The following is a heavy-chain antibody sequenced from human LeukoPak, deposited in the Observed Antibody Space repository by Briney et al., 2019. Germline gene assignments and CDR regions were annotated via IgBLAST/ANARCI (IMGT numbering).Heavy chain of an antibody. Sequence: GGSLRLSCAASGFTFSSYAMSLVRQAPGKGLEWVSAISGSGGSTYYADSVKGRVTISRDNSKNTQYLQMNSLRAEDTAVYYCAKGNGDYINWFDPWGQGTLVTVSS. V-gene: IGHV3-23*01. CDR1: GFTFSSYA. CDR3: AKGNGDYINWFDP. D-gene: IGHD4-17*01. CDR2: ISGSGGST. J-gene: IGHJ5*02.